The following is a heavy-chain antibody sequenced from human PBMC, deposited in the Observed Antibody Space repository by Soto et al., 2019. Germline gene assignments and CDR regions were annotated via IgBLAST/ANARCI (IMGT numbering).Heavy chain of an antibody. CDR3: ARGRVSGTYPAEFDS. D-gene: IGHD3-16*02. V-gene: IGHV4-34*01. CDR1: GGSFSGYY. J-gene: IGHJ4*01. Sequence: SETLSLTCAVYGGSFSGYYWSWIRQPPGKGPEWIGEINHSGSTNYNPSLKGRVTVSVDTSKNQYSLNLSSVTATDTAVYYCARGRVSGTYPAEFDSWGHGTRVTVPS. CDR2: INHSGST.